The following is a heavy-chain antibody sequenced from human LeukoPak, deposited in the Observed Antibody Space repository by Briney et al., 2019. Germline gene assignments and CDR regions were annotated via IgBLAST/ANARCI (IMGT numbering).Heavy chain of an antibody. J-gene: IGHJ4*02. Sequence: GGSLRLSCAASGFTFSSYGMHWVHQAPGKGLEWVAFIRYDGSNKYYADSVKGRFTISRDNSKNTLYLQMNSLRAEDTAVYYCAKDQKVAMATLDYWGQGTLVTVSS. CDR2: IRYDGSNK. V-gene: IGHV3-30*02. CDR3: AKDQKVAMATLDY. D-gene: IGHD5-24*01. CDR1: GFTFSSYG.